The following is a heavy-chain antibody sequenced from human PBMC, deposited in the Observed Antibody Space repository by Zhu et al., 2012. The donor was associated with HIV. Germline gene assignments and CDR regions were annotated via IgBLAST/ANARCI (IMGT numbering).Heavy chain of an antibody. V-gene: IGHV4-38-2*01. CDR3: ARTGDDNHHASFDI. J-gene: IGHJ4*01. CDR2: IYRSGAT. CDR1: GSFINTANY. Sequence: QVQVQGSGPGLVKPSETLSLTCDVSGSFINTANYWGWIRQPPGKGLEWIANIYRSGATYYNPSLRSRATISMDRSRNLFFLTLNSVTAADTAIYFCARTGDDNHHASFDIWDQGTLVTVSS. D-gene: IGHD2-21*01.